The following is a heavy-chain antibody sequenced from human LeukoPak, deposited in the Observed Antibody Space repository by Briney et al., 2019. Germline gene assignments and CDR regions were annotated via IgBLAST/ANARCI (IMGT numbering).Heavy chain of an antibody. CDR2: IRGDGREQ. D-gene: IGHD2-2*01. Sequence: GGSLRLSCAASGFTLSNFWMTWVRQAPGKGLEWVANIRGDGREQNYVASVKGRFTISRDNAQNSLYLQMNSLRAEDTAVYYCARDCRGSCSSTQPEGYWGQGTLVTVSS. CDR1: GFTLSNFW. V-gene: IGHV3-7*01. CDR3: ARDCRGSCSSTQPEGY. J-gene: IGHJ4*02.